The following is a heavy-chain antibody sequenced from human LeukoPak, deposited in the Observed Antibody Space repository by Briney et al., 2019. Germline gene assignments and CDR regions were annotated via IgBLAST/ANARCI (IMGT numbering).Heavy chain of an antibody. J-gene: IGHJ6*02. CDR3: ARDESIWFGELSTPYGMDV. D-gene: IGHD3-10*01. CDR2: ISSSSSYI. CDR1: GFTVSSNY. V-gene: IGHV3-21*01. Sequence: PGGSLRLSCAASGFTVSSNYMSWVRQAPGKGLEWVSSISSSSSYIYYADSVKGRFTISRDNAKNSLYLQMNSLRAEDTAVYYCARDESIWFGELSTPYGMDVWGQGTTVTVSS.